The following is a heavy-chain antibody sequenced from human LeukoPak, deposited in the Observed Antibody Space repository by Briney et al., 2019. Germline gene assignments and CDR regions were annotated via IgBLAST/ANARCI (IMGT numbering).Heavy chain of an antibody. D-gene: IGHD4-17*01. CDR3: ARDGSDYDLDY. CDR1: GFIFRSNG. CDR2: IWHDGSNQ. J-gene: IGHJ4*02. Sequence: PGRSLRLSCAASGFIFRSNGMHWARQAPGKGLEWLAVIWHDGSNQYYADSVKGRFTISRDNSKNTLYLQMNSLRAEDTAVYYCARDGSDYDLDYWGQGTLVTVSS. V-gene: IGHV3-33*01.